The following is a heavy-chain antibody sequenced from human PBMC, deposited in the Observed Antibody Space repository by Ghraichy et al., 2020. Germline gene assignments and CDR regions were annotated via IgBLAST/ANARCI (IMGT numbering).Heavy chain of an antibody. CDR1: GYTFTSYD. CDR3: ARVRSGYDYYYGMDV. Sequence: ASVKVSCKASGYTFTSYDINWVRQATGQGLEWMGWMNANSGHTGYAQKFQGRVTMTRNTSISTAYMELSSLRSEDTAVYYCARVRSGYDYYYGMDVWGQGTTVTVSS. V-gene: IGHV1-8*01. J-gene: IGHJ6*02. D-gene: IGHD3-3*01. CDR2: MNANSGHT.